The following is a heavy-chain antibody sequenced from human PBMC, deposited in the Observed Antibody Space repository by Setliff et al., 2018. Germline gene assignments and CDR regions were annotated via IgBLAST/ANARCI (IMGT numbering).Heavy chain of an antibody. CDR1: GGTFSSYG. V-gene: IGHV1-69*05. CDR2: TIPMFGTI. J-gene: IGHJ5*02. CDR3: VRDRHSFVVPPEEAWFDP. Sequence: SVKVSCKASGGTFSSYGISWVRQAPGQGLEWMGGTIPMFGTIEYAQKFQGRLTIITDESTNTAFMQLSSLRSDDTAIYYCVRDRHSFVVPPEEAWFDPWGQGTLVTVSS. D-gene: IGHD2-2*01.